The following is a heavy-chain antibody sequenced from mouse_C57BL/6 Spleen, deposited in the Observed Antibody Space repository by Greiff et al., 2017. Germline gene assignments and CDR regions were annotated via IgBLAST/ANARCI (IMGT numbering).Heavy chain of an antibody. V-gene: IGHV1-26*01. D-gene: IGHD4-1*01. CDR3: ASANWEWFAY. Sequence: EVQLQQSGPELVKPGASVKISCKASGYTFTDYYMNWVKQSHGKSLEWIGDINPNNGGTSYNQKFKGKATLTVDKSSSTAYMELRSLTSDDSAVYYCASANWEWFAYWGQGTLVTVSA. CDR2: INPNNGGT. CDR1: GYTFTDYY. J-gene: IGHJ3*01.